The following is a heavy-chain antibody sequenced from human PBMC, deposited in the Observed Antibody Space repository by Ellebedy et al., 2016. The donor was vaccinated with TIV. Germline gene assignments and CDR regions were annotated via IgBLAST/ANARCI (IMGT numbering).Heavy chain of an antibody. CDR2: FNPEDDET. Sequence: ASVKVSCKVFGYALSELSMHWVRQAPGKGLEWVAGFNPEDDETVYAQKFQGRVTITADKSTSTAYMELSSLRSEDTAVYYCARDSDILTGGVDYWGQGTQVTVSS. CDR3: ARDSDILTGGVDY. J-gene: IGHJ4*02. V-gene: IGHV1-24*01. D-gene: IGHD3-9*01. CDR1: GYALSELS.